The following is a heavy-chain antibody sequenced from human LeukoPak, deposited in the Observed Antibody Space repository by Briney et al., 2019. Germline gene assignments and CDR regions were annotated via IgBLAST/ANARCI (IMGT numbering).Heavy chain of an antibody. J-gene: IGHJ4*02. V-gene: IGHV3-23*01. Sequence: GGSLRLSCAASGFTFADYAMSWVRRAPGKGLEWVSTVRGSGVTTFYADSVKGRFTISRDNSKNTLFLQMDSLRAEDTAVYYCAKDHSGRAFDYWGQGTLVTVSS. CDR2: VRGSGVTT. CDR3: AKDHSGRAFDY. CDR1: GFTFADYA. D-gene: IGHD6-19*01.